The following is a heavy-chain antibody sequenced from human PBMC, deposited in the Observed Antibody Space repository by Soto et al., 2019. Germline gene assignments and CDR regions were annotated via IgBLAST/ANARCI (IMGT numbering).Heavy chain of an antibody. D-gene: IGHD2-2*02. J-gene: IGHJ4*02. CDR3: ARDRLVVPAAIQYYFDY. V-gene: IGHV3-23*01. CDR1: GITLSSYA. CDR2: ICNSGGST. Sequence: GGSLRLSCAASGITLSSYAMSWVRQAPGKGPEWVSGICNSGGSTYYADSVKGRSSISRDNSKNTLYLQMNSLRAEDTAVYFCARDRLVVPAAIQYYFDYWGQGTLVTGSS.